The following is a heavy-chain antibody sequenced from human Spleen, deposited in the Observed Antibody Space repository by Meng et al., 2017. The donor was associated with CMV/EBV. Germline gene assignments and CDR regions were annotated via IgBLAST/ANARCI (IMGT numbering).Heavy chain of an antibody. J-gene: IGHJ4*02. V-gene: IGHV5-51*01. Sequence: GESLKISCKGSGYSFTSYWIGWVRQMPGKGLEWMGIIYPGDSDTRYSPSFQGQVTISADKSISTAYLQWSSLKASDTAMYYCARLGQYSSGWTVIDYWGQGTLVTVSS. CDR1: GYSFTSYW. CDR3: ARLGQYSSGWTVIDY. D-gene: IGHD6-19*01. CDR2: IYPGDSDT.